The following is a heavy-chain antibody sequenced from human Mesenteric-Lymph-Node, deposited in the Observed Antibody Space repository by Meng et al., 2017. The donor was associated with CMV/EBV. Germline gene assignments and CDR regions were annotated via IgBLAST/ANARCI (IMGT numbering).Heavy chain of an antibody. Sequence: GSLRLSCVASGFNFRNYDMHWVRQVTGKGLEWVSAIASGGDTYYAGSVRGRFTISRENVKNSLYLEMNSLRAGDTALYYCARVGLGYHGMDVWGQGTTVTVSS. D-gene: IGHD5/OR15-5a*01. CDR2: IASGGDT. CDR1: GFNFRNYD. CDR3: ARVGLGYHGMDV. J-gene: IGHJ6*02. V-gene: IGHV3-13*01.